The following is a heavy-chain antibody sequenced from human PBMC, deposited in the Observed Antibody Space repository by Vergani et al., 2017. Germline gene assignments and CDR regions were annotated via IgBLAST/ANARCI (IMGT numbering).Heavy chain of an antibody. CDR1: GGTFSSYA. J-gene: IGHJ4*02. Sequence: QVQLVQSGAEVKKTGSSVKVSCKASGGTFSSYAISWVRQAPGQGLEWMGGIIPIFGTANYAQKFQGRVTITADESTSTAYMELSSLRSEDTAVYYCARDRGGEYSSSWYVLVYWGQGTLVTVSS. CDR2: IIPIFGTA. CDR3: ARDRGGEYSSSWYVLVY. V-gene: IGHV1-69*12. D-gene: IGHD6-13*01.